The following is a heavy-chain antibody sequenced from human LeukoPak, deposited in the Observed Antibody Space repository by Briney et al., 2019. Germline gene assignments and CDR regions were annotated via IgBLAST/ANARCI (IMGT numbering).Heavy chain of an antibody. V-gene: IGHV1-18*01. CDR2: ISAYNGNT. CDR1: GYTFTSYG. J-gene: IGHJ5*02. D-gene: IGHD3-10*01. Sequence: ASVKVSCKASGYTFTSYGISWVRQAPGRGLEWMGWISAYNGNTNYAQKLQGRVTMTTDTSTSTAYMELRSLRSDDTAVYYCARDRFGENWFDPWGQGTLITVSS. CDR3: ARDRFGENWFDP.